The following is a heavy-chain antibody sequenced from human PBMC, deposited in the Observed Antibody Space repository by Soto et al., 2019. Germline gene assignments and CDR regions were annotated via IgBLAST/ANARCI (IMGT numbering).Heavy chain of an antibody. V-gene: IGHV3-49*03. CDR1: GIAFGDNA. J-gene: IGHJ3*02. CDR3: SRLGRATRPEQAFDI. CDR2: ITSKAYGGTS. Sequence: EVQLVESGGGLVQPGRSLRLSCTASGIAFGDNAMTWFRQAPGMGLEWVGFITSKAYGGTSHYAASVKGRFTISRDDSKSIAYLQMNSLRTEDTAVYYCSRLGRATRPEQAFDIWGRGTMVTVSS. D-gene: IGHD5-12*01.